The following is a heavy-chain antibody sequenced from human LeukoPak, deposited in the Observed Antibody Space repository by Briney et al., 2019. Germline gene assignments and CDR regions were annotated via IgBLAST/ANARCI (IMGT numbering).Heavy chain of an antibody. CDR3: ARADILYYYYMDV. D-gene: IGHD3-9*01. J-gene: IGHJ6*03. CDR1: GYTFTGYY. V-gene: IGHV1-2*02. CDR2: INPNSGGT. Sequence: ASVKVSCKASGYTFTGYYMHWVRQAPGQGLEWMGWINPNSGGTNYAQKFQGRVTMTRDTSISTAYMELSRLRSDDTAVYYCARADILYYYYMDVWGKGTTVTISS.